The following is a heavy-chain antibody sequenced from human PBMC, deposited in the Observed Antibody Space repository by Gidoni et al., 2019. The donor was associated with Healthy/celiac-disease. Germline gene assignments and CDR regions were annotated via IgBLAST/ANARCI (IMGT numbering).Heavy chain of an antibody. Sequence: EVQLVESGGGLVQPGRSLRLSCPASGFTSGDYAMSWVRQAPGKGLEWVGFIRSKAYGGTTEYAESVKGRFTISRDDSKSIAYLKMNSLKTEDTAVYYCTRAGGSYPGFDYWGQGTLVTVSS. CDR1: GFTSGDYA. CDR3: TRAGGSYPGFDY. D-gene: IGHD1-26*01. J-gene: IGHJ4*02. V-gene: IGHV3-49*04. CDR2: IRSKAYGGTT.